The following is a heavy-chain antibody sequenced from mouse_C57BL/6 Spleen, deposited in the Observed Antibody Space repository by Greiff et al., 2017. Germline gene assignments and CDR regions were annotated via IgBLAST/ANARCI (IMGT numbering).Heavy chain of an antibody. CDR2: ISNGGGST. V-gene: IGHV5-12*01. J-gene: IGHJ3*01. Sequence: EVMLVESGGGLVQPGGSLKLSCAASGFTFSDYYMYWVRQTPEKRLEWVAYISNGGGSTYYPDTVKGRFTISRDNAKNTLYLQMSRLKSEDTAMYYCARNDYDGAWFAYWGQGTLVTVSA. CDR3: ARNDYDGAWFAY. D-gene: IGHD2-4*01. CDR1: GFTFSDYY.